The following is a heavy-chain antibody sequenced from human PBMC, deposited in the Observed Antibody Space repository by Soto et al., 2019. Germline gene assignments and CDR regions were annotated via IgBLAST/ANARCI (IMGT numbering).Heavy chain of an antibody. CDR1: GDTFSSYA. CDR2: IIPMFGTA. CDR3: ARVGPDHYYDSSGYYSPLDY. D-gene: IGHD3-22*01. V-gene: IGHV1-69*01. J-gene: IGHJ4*02. Sequence: QVQLVQSGAEVKKPGSSVKVSCKASGDTFSSYAINWVRQAPGQGLEWMGGIIPMFGTANYAQTLKGRVTITAGESTSTVYIELSSLRSEDTAVYYGARVGPDHYYDSSGYYSPLDYLVQGTLVTGSS.